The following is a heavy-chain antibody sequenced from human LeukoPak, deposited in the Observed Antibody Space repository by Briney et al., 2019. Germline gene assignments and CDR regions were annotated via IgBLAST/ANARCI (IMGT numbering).Heavy chain of an antibody. D-gene: IGHD3-10*01. V-gene: IGHV3-15*01. CDR1: GFTFRNAY. Sequence: PGGALGLSCAASGFTFRNAYMIGARQPPGKGREDVGRIKSKTDGGTTDYAAPVKGRFTISRDDSKNTLYLQMNSLKTEDTAVYYCTSPYYYGSGSYLWGQGTLVTVSS. CDR3: TSPYYYGSGSYL. CDR2: IKSKTDGGTT. J-gene: IGHJ4*02.